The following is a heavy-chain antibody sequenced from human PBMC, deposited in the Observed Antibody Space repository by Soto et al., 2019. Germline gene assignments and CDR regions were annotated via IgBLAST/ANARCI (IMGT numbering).Heavy chain of an antibody. CDR3: ARALTYYYDIDY. CDR2: IKSDGSRT. CDR1: GFTFSSYW. V-gene: IGHV3-74*01. D-gene: IGHD3-22*01. Sequence: GGSLRLSCAAFGFTFSSYWMHWVRQAPGKGLVWVSRIKSDGSRTIYADSVKGRFTISRDNAKNTLYLQMNSLRAEDTAVYYCARALTYYYDIDYWGQGTLVTVSS. J-gene: IGHJ4*02.